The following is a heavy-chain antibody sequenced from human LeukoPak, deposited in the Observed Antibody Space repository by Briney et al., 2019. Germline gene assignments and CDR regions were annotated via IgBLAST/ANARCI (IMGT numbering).Heavy chain of an antibody. D-gene: IGHD3-22*01. CDR2: ISAYNGNT. J-gene: IGHJ4*02. CDR3: ARARATDDSSGLLFENFDY. CDR1: GYTFTSYG. Sequence: ASVKVSCKASGYTFTSYGISWVRQAPGQGLEWMGWISAYNGNTNYAQKLQGRVTMTTDTSTSTAYMELRSLRSDDTAVYYCARARATDDSSGLLFENFDYWGQGTLVTVSS. V-gene: IGHV1-18*01.